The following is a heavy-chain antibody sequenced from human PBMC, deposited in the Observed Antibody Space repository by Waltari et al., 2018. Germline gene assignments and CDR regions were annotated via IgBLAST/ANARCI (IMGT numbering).Heavy chain of an antibody. J-gene: IGHJ5*02. Sequence: QVQLQESGPGLVKPSETLSLTCTVSGYSISSGYYWGWIRQPPGKGLEWIGSIYHSGSTYYNPSLKGRVTISVDTSKNQFSLKLSSVTAADTAVYYCARDDCSSTSCYIEYWFDPWGQGTLVTVSS. CDR3: ARDDCSSTSCYIEYWFDP. CDR2: IYHSGST. CDR1: GYSISSGYY. V-gene: IGHV4-38-2*02. D-gene: IGHD2-2*02.